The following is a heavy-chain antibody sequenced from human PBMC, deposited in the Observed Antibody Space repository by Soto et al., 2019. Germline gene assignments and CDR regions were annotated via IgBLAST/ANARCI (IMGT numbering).Heavy chain of an antibody. CDR1: GFTFSNYA. CDR3: AKGYYDFWSGYIN. Sequence: EVQLLESGGGLVRPGGSLRLSCAASGFTFSNYAMSWVRQAPGKGLEWVSSISGSGGITYIADSVKGRFTISRDNSKNTLYLQMNSLRAEDTAVYYSAKGYYDFWSGYINWCQGTLVTVSS. D-gene: IGHD3-3*01. V-gene: IGHV3-23*01. J-gene: IGHJ4*02. CDR2: ISGSGGIT.